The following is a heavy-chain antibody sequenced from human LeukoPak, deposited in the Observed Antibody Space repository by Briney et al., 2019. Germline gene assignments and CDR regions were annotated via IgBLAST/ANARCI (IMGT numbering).Heavy chain of an antibody. D-gene: IGHD5-12*01. CDR1: GFTFSSYG. V-gene: IGHV3-30*02. CDR2: IRYDGSNK. CDR3: AKRDIVATTFDY. J-gene: IGHJ4*02. Sequence: PGGSLRLSCAASGFTFSSYGMHWVRQAPGKGLEGVAFIRYDGSNKYYADSVKGRFTISRDNSKNTLYLQMNSLRAEDTAVYYCAKRDIVATTFDYWGQGTLVTVSS.